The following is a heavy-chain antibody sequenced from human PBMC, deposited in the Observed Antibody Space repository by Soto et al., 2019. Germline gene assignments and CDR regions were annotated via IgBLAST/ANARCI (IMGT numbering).Heavy chain of an antibody. Sequence: GESLKISCKGSGYSFSNTWINWVRQMPGKGLEWMGIIYPGNSETRYSPSFQGQVTLSADKSINTAYLQWSGLKASDTAIYYCARLGGNYICSMDVWGQGTTVTVSS. V-gene: IGHV5-51*01. CDR1: GYSFSNTW. CDR2: IYPGNSET. CDR3: ARLGGNYICSMDV. D-gene: IGHD3-16*01. J-gene: IGHJ6*02.